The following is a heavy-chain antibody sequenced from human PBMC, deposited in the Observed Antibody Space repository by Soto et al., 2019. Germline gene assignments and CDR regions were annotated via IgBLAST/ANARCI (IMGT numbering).Heavy chain of an antibody. V-gene: IGHV4-4*07. CDR3: ARVSGVVRGVIAHNWFDP. CDR1: GGSISSYY. CDR2: IYTSGST. D-gene: IGHD3-10*01. J-gene: IGHJ5*02. Sequence: SETLSLTCTVSGGSISSYYWSWIRQPAWKGLEWIGRIYTSGSTNYNPSLKSRVTMSVDTSKNQFSLKLSSVTAADTAVYYCARVSGVVRGVIAHNWFDPWGQGTLVTVSS.